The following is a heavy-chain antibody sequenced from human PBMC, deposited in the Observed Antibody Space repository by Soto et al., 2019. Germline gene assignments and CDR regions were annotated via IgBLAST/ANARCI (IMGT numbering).Heavy chain of an antibody. J-gene: IGHJ4*02. V-gene: IGHV3-21*01. D-gene: IGHD6-13*01. CDR1: GFSFSSYS. CDR3: ARMLSDIAVAGSRPFDY. CDR2: ISSSSTYI. Sequence: GYLRLSCAASGFSFSSYSMNWVRQAPGKGLEWVSCISSSSTYIYYADSVKGRFTISRDNAKNSLYLQMNSLRAEDTAVYYCARMLSDIAVAGSRPFDYWGLGTLVTVSS.